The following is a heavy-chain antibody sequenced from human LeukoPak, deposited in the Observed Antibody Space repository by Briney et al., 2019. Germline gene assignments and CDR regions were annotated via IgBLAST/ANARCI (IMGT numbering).Heavy chain of an antibody. V-gene: IGHV3-21*01. CDR3: ARAPVRYCSGGSCYYWDY. CDR2: ISSSSSYI. CDR1: GFTFSSYS. J-gene: IGHJ4*02. D-gene: IGHD2-15*01. Sequence: GGSLRLSCAASGFTFSSYSMNWVRQAPGKGLEWVSSISSSSSYIYYADSVKGRFTISRDNAKNSLYLQMNSLRAEDTAVYYCARAPVRYCSGGSCYYWDYWGQGTLVTVSS.